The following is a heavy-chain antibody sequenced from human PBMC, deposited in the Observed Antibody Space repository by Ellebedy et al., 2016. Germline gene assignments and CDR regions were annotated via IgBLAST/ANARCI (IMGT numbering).Heavy chain of an antibody. CDR1: GFTFSSYA. D-gene: IGHD4-17*01. CDR2: ISYDGSYK. V-gene: IGHV3-30-3*01. J-gene: IGHJ3*02. Sequence: GGSLRLSCAASGFTFSSYAMHWVRQAPGKGLEWVAVISYDGSYKYYADSVKGRFTISRDNSKNTLYLQMNSLRAEDTAVYYCASRPTVTSAFDIWGQGTMVTVSS. CDR3: ASRPTVTSAFDI.